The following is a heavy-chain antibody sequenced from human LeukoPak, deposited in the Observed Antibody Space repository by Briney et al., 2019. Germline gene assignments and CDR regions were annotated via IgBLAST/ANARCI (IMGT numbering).Heavy chain of an antibody. CDR2: IYHSGTT. D-gene: IGHD6-13*01. CDR1: GGSISSSSYY. Sequence: PSETLSLTCTVSGGSISSSSYYWGWIRQPPGKGLEWIGSIYHSGTTYYDPSLKSRVTISVDTSKNQFSLKLSSVTAADTAVYYCARHSRTSSTRYFQVWGQGTLVSVSS. CDR3: ARHSRTSSTRYFQV. J-gene: IGHJ1*01. V-gene: IGHV4-39*01.